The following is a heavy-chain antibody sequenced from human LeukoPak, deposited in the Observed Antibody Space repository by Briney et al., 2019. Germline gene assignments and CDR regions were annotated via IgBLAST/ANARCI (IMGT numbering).Heavy chain of an antibody. CDR2: INSGSTYT. CDR1: GFTFSSYM. V-gene: IGHV3-21*01. D-gene: IGHD1-1*01. Sequence: PGGSLRLSCAASGFTFSSYMMNWVRQAQGKGLEWVSSINSGSTYTYYTESVKGRFTVSRDNAKNSLFLQMNSLRAEDTAIYYCARSLTTLTYEGYWGQGTLVTVSS. J-gene: IGHJ4*02. CDR3: ARSLTTLTYEGY.